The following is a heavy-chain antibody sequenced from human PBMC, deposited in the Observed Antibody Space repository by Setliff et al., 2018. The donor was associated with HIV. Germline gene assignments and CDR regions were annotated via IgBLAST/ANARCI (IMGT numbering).Heavy chain of an antibody. V-gene: IGHV4-61*02. D-gene: IGHD3-10*01. CDR1: GGSISSGSYY. J-gene: IGHJ6*01. CDR2: LHLSGDT. Sequence: SETLSLTCTVSGGSISSGSYYWSWIRQPAGKGLEWIGRLHLSGDTNYNPSLKSRVTMSIDTSKNQFSLKLSSVTAADTAGYYCARDNSYYYGSGSHYWYGMDVWGQGTTVTVSS. CDR3: ARDNSYYYGSGSHYWYGMDV.